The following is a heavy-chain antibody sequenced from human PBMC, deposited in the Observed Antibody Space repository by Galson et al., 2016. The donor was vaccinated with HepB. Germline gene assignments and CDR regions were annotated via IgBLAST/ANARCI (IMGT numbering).Heavy chain of an antibody. J-gene: IGHJ4*02. V-gene: IGHV1-46*01. CDR3: ARGSSGHVEIDY. CDR1: GYTFTNYD. Sequence: SVKVSCKASGYTFTNYDINWVRQAPGHGLEWMGILNPSGGSTTYAQKFQGRVTMTRDTSTSTVYMELSSLRSEDTAVYYCARGSSGHVEIDYWGQGTLVTVSS. D-gene: IGHD6-19*01. CDR2: LNPSGGST.